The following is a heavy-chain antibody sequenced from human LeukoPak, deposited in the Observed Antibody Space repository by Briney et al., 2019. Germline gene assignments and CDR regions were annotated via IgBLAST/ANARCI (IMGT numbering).Heavy chain of an antibody. CDR3: ARWGPYDYVWGSYRGFDY. CDR1: GYTFTGYY. CDR2: INPNSGGT. D-gene: IGHD3-16*02. J-gene: IGHJ4*02. V-gene: IGHV1-2*02. Sequence: ASVKVSCKASGYTFTGYYMHWVRQAPGQGLEWMGWINPNSGGTNYAQKFQGRVTMTRNTSISTAYMELSSLRSEDTAVYYCARWGPYDYVWGSYRGFDYWGQGTLVTVSS.